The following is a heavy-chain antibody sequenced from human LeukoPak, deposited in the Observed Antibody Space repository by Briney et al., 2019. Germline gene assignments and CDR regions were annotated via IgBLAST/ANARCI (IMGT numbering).Heavy chain of an antibody. CDR2: IHGAGAVT. J-gene: IGHJ3*01. Sequence: PGGSLRLSCAASGFTFSNFGMTWVRQAPGQGLEWVSSIHGAGAVTGYADSVEGRFTTSRDNSENTLYLHMDSLRADDTAVYYCARDPNGDYIGAFDFRGQGTMVTVSS. V-gene: IGHV3-23*01. D-gene: IGHD4-11*01. CDR1: GFTFSNFG. CDR3: ARDPNGDYIGAFDF.